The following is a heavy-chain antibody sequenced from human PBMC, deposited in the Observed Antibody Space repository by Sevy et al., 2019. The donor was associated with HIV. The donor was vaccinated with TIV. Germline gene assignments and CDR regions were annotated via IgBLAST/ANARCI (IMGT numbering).Heavy chain of an antibody. J-gene: IGHJ4*02. V-gene: IGHV3-66*02. D-gene: IGHD6-19*01. CDR2: IFSSGST. CDR1: GFTVNDKY. Sequence: GGSLRLSCAISGFTVNDKYIIWVRQAPGKGLEWVSVIFSSGSTYYADSAKGRFTISRDNSKNTVDLQMNSVRAEDTAVYYCVSLFLSYRSGWSYFDYLGQRTVVTVSS. CDR3: VSLFLSYRSGWSYFDY.